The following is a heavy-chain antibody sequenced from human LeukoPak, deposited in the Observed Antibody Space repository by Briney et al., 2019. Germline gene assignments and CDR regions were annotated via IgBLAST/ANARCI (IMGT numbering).Heavy chain of an antibody. CDR2: ISSSGGST. Sequence: GGSLRLSYAASGFTFSSYAMSWVRQAPGNGLEWVSSISSSGGSTYYADSVKGRFTISRDTSKNTLYLQMNSLRPEDTAVYYCARDAKQLPYWGQGTLVTVSS. D-gene: IGHD5-24*01. J-gene: IGHJ4*02. V-gene: IGHV3-23*01. CDR3: ARDAKQLPY. CDR1: GFTFSSYA.